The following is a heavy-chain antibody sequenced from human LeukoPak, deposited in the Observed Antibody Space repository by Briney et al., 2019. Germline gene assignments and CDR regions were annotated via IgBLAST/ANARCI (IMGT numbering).Heavy chain of an antibody. V-gene: IGHV4-59*01. CDR1: PGSINTYY. J-gene: IGHJ4*02. Sequence: SETLSLTCTVSPGSINTYYWSWIRQPPGKGLEWIGYIYHSGSTNYNASLKSRVTISLDTSKNQFSLTLTSVTAADTAVYYCASLGGSGSWNFGYWGQGTLVTVSS. CDR2: IYHSGST. CDR3: ASLGGSGSWNFGY. D-gene: IGHD3-10*01.